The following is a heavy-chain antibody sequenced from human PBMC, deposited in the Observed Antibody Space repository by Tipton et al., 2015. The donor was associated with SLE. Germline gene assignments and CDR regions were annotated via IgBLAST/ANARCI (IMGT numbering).Heavy chain of an antibody. CDR1: GGSFSGYY. CDR3: ARRIPGSSGYLDWYFHL. J-gene: IGHJ2*01. D-gene: IGHD3-22*01. V-gene: IGHV4-34*01. CDR2: INHSGST. Sequence: TLSLTCAVYGGSFSGYYWSWIRQPPGKGLEWIGEINHSGSTNYNPSLKSRVTISVDTSKNQFSLKLSSVTAADTAVYYCARRIPGSSGYLDWYFHLWGRGTLVTASS.